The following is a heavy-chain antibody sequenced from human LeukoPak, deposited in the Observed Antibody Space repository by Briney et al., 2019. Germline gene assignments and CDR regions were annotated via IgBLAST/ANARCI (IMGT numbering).Heavy chain of an antibody. CDR3: ARALVGKQIYFQH. V-gene: IGHV4-39*01. D-gene: IGHD6-6*01. J-gene: IGHJ1*01. CDR2: IYYSGST. CDR1: GGSISSSSYY. Sequence: PSETLSLTCTVSGGSISSSSYYWGWIRQPPGKGLEWIGSIYYSGSTYYNPSLKSRVTISVDTSKNQFSLKLSSVTAADTAVYYCARALVGKQIYFQHWGQGTLVTVSS.